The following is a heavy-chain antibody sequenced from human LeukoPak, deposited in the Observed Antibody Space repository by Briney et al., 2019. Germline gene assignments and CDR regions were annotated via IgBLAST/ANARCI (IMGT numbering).Heavy chain of an antibody. V-gene: IGHV1-2*02. CDR3: ARGYYDSSDFEYFQH. CDR1: GYTFTGYY. Sequence: ASVKVSCKASGYTFTGYYMHWVRQAPGQGLEWMGWINPNSGGTNYAQKFQGRVTMTRDTSISTVYMELSRLRSDDTAAFYCARGYYDSSDFEYFQHWGQGTLVTVSS. J-gene: IGHJ1*01. D-gene: IGHD3-22*01. CDR2: INPNSGGT.